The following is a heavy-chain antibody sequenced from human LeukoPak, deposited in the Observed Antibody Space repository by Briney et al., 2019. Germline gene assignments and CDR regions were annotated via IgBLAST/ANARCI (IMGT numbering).Heavy chain of an antibody. CDR3: ARDLQSQISRPSGFDY. D-gene: IGHD3-10*01. V-gene: IGHV3-74*01. Sequence: PGGSLRLSCAASGFTFSSYWMHWVRQAPGKGLVWVSRINSDGSSTSYADSVKGRFTISRDNAKNTLYLQMSSLRAEDTVVYYCARDLQSQISRPSGFDYWGQGTLVTVSS. CDR2: INSDGSST. J-gene: IGHJ4*02. CDR1: GFTFSSYW.